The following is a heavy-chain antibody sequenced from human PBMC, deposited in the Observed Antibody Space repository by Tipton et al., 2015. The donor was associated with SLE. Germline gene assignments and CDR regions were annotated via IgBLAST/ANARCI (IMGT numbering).Heavy chain of an antibody. CDR1: GGSISSYY. D-gene: IGHD2-15*01. CDR2: IYYSGST. Sequence: TLSLTCTVSGGSISSYYWSWIRQPPGKGLEWIGYIYYSGSTNYNPSLKSRATVSLDRSNNEFSLRLNSVTAADTAVYHCARDAYCSGGSCYGFDSWGPGTLVAVSS. V-gene: IGHV4-59*12. J-gene: IGHJ4*02. CDR3: ARDAYCSGGSCYGFDS.